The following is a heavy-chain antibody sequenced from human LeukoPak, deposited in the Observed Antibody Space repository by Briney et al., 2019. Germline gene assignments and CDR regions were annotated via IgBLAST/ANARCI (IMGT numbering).Heavy chain of an antibody. Sequence: SETLSLTCAVSGGSISSGGYSWSWIRQPPGSGLEWIGYIYHTGNTNYNPSLKSRVTISVARSKNQFSLRLSSVTAADTAVYYCARARGSMATAGSYFDYWGQGTLVTVSS. V-gene: IGHV4-30-2*01. CDR2: IYHTGNT. CDR3: ARARGSMATAGSYFDY. CDR1: GGSISSGGYS. D-gene: IGHD3-16*01. J-gene: IGHJ4*02.